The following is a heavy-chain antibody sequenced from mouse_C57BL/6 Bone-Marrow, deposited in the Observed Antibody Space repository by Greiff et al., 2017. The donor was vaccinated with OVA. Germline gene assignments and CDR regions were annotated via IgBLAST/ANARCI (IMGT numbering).Heavy chain of an antibody. CDR2: ISNGGGST. V-gene: IGHV5-12*01. D-gene: IGHD3-3*01. J-gene: IGHJ3*01. Sequence: EVKLMESGGGLVQPGGSLKLSCAASGFTFSDYYMYWVRQTPEKRLEWVAYISNGGGSTYYPDTVKGRFTISRDNAKNTLYLQMSRLKSEDTAMYYCQTARAYWGQGTLVTVSA. CDR3: QTARAY. CDR1: GFTFSDYY.